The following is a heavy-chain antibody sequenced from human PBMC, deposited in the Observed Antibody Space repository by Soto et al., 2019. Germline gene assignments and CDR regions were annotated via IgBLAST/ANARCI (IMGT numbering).Heavy chain of an antibody. CDR1: GGSISSGGDS. Sequence: QLQLQESGSGVVKPSQTLSITCAVSGGSISSGGDSWRWIRQPPGKGLEWIGNIYHSGSTYYNPSLRRRVTISVDRSKNQFSLKLNSVTAAYTAVYYCARRFSNRWRYFDDWGQGTLVTVSS. CDR3: ARRFSNRWRYFDD. V-gene: IGHV4-30-2*01. J-gene: IGHJ4*02. D-gene: IGHD3-3*01. CDR2: IYHSGST.